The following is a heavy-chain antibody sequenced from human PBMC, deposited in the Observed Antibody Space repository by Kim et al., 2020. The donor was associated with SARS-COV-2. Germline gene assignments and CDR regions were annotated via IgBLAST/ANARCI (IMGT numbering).Heavy chain of an antibody. CDR3: ARGWFGELSLYY. CDR2: ISYDGSNK. J-gene: IGHJ4*02. CDR1: GFTFSSYA. Sequence: GGSLRLSCAASGFTFSSYAMHWVRQAPGKGLEWVAVISYDGSNKYYADSVKGRFTISRDNSKNTLYLQMNSLRAEDTAVYYCARGWFGELSLYYWGQGT. D-gene: IGHD3-10*01. V-gene: IGHV3-30*04.